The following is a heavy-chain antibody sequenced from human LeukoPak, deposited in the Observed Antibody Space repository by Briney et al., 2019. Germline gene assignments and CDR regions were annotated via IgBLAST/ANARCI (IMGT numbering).Heavy chain of an antibody. J-gene: IGHJ4*02. D-gene: IGHD2-2*01. CDR2: IYSSGST. V-gene: IGHV4-61*02. CDR3: ARGYCTSTSCSENRYYFDS. CDR1: GGSITSAGYS. Sequence: SETLSLTCTVSGGSITSAGYSWGWIRQPAGKGLEWIRRIYSSGSTNSNPSLKSRVTISVDTSKNQFSLKLRSVTAADTAVYFCARGYCTSTSCSENRYYFDSWGQGALVTVSS.